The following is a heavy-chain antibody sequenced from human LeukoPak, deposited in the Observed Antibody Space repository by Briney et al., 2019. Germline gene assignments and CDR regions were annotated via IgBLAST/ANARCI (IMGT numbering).Heavy chain of an antibody. CDR2: INHSGST. Sequence: NASETLSLTCAVYGGSFSGYYWSWIRQPPGKGLEWIGEINHSGSTNYDPSLKSRVTISVDTSKNQFSLRLTSVTAADTAVYYCARGGPRRDGYTFGYWGLGTLVTVSS. CDR3: ARGGPRRDGYTFGY. J-gene: IGHJ4*02. D-gene: IGHD5-24*01. V-gene: IGHV4-34*01. CDR1: GGSFSGYY.